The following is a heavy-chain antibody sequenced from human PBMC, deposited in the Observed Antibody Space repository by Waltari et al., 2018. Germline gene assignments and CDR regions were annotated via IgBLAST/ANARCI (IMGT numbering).Heavy chain of an antibody. V-gene: IGHV3-48*04. Sequence: ESVGDLVQPGGSLRLSCAVSGFTSSPYSLTWVRQAPGKGLEWISYISSGSDYIYYAESVEGRFTISRDNSKNSVFLEMKYLRVDDTAIYYCAGIRGGFWFFDIWGRGTLVSVSS. D-gene: IGHD3-10*01. CDR3: AGIRGGFWFFDI. CDR2: ISSGSDYI. CDR1: GFTSSPYS. J-gene: IGHJ2*01.